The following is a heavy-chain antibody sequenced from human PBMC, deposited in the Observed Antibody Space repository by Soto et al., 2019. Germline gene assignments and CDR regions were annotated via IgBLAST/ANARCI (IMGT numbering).Heavy chain of an antibody. CDR2: IYHSGST. J-gene: IGHJ4*02. V-gene: IGHV4-61*08. CDR3: ARAGRNWRFDY. D-gene: IGHD1-1*01. CDR1: GGSISSGGYS. Sequence: SETLSLTCAVSGGSISSGGYSWSWIRQPPGKGLEWIGYIYHSGSTYYNPSLKSRVTISVDTSENQFSLNLSPVTAADTAVYYCARAGRNWRFDYWGQGTLVTVSS.